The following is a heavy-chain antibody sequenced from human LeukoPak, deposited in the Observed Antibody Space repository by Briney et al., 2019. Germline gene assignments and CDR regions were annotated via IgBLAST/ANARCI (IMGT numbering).Heavy chain of an antibody. D-gene: IGHD5-18*01. V-gene: IGHV4-39*07. CDR1: GGSISSSSYY. CDR2: IYYSGTT. J-gene: IGHJ5*02. Sequence: SETLSLTGTVSGGSISSSSYYWGWIRQPPGKGLEWIGSIYYSGTTHYNPSLESRVTISVDTSKNQFSLKLASVTAADTAVYYCAQGAGGFSYYNWFDPWGQGTLVTVSS. CDR3: AQGAGGFSYYNWFDP.